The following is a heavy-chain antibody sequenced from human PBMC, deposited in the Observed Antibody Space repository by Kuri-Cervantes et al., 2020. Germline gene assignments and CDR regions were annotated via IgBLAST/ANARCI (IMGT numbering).Heavy chain of an antibody. J-gene: IGHJ4*02. V-gene: IGHV3-48*04. D-gene: IGHD3-3*01. CDR2: ISTTGSSI. Sequence: GGSLRLSCAASGFNFSIYSMDWVRQAPGKGLEWISYISTTGSSIQYADSVKGRFTISRDNAKNSLYLQMNSLRAEDTALYYCAKVAAYDFWSGYSSHFDYWGQGTLVTVSS. CDR3: AKVAAYDFWSGYSSHFDY. CDR1: GFNFSIYS.